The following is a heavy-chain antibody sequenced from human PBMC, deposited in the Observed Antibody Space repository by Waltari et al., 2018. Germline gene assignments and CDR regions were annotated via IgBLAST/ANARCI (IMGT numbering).Heavy chain of an antibody. CDR1: GYTFTGYY. CDR3: AREYCSSTSCYGNYGMDV. J-gene: IGHJ6*02. D-gene: IGHD2-2*01. V-gene: IGHV1-2*06. CDR2: INPNSVGT. Sequence: QVQLVQSGAEVKKPGASVKVSCKASGYTFTGYYMHWVRQAPGQGLEWMGRINPNSVGTNYAQKLQGRVTMTRETSISTAYMELSRLRSDDTAVYYCAREYCSSTSCYGNYGMDVWGQGTTVTVSS.